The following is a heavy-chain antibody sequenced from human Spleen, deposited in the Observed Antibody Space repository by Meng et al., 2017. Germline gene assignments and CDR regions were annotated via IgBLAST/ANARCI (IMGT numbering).Heavy chain of an antibody. Sequence: ASVKVSCKASGYTFTGYYIHWVRQAPGQGLEWMGWINPSSGTTNYAQKFQGRVTMTRDTSTSTVFMELSRLTSDDTAVYFCAKDRPARNRIDIWGQGTMVTVSS. V-gene: IGHV1-2*02. D-gene: IGHD1-14*01. CDR1: GYTFTGYY. J-gene: IGHJ3*02. CDR2: INPSSGTT. CDR3: AKDRPARNRIDI.